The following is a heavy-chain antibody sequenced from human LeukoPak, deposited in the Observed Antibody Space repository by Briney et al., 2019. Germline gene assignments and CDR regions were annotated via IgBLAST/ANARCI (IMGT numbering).Heavy chain of an antibody. V-gene: IGHV1-46*01. Sequence: GASVTVSCQASGYTFTSYYMHWVRQAPGQGLAWMGIINPSGGSTSYAQKFQGRVTLTRDTSTSTVYMELSSLRSEDTAVYYCARARSSGYYYVDFDYWGQGTLVTVSS. CDR2: INPSGGST. D-gene: IGHD3-22*01. CDR3: ARARSSGYYYVDFDY. J-gene: IGHJ4*02. CDR1: GYTFTSYY.